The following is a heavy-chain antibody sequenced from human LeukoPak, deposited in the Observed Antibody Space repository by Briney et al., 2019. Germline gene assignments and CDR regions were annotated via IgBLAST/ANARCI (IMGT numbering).Heavy chain of an antibody. CDR1: GFTFSSYA. J-gene: IGHJ4*02. CDR2: IRYDGTIK. CDR3: AKDLMPRKRESWNRIPAAGPQPPDY. D-gene: IGHD6-13*01. Sequence: GGSLRLSCAASGFTFSSYAMSWVRQAPGKGLEWVSFIRYDGTIKYYADSVKGRFTISRDNSKNTMYLQMNSVRPEDTAVYYCAKDLMPRKRESWNRIPAAGPQPPDYWGQGTLVTVSS. V-gene: IGHV3-30*02.